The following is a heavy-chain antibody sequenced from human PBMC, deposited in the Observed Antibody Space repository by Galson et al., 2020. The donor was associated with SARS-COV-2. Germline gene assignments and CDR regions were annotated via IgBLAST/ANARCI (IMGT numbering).Heavy chain of an antibody. CDR2: IYYSGTT. J-gene: IGHJ2*01. Sequence: SETLSLTCTVSGGSISTTSYFWGWIRQPPGKGLEWIGTIYYSGTTYYNPSLRSRVTISVATSRNQFSLKLNSVTAADTAVYYCARRGGTGTTQHFDYWGRGTLVTVSS. V-gene: IGHV4-39*01. CDR3: ARRGGTGTTQHFDY. CDR1: GGSISTTSYF. D-gene: IGHD3-10*01.